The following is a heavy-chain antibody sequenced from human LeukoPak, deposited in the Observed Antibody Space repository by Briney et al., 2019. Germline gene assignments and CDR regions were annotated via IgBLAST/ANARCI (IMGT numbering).Heavy chain of an antibody. CDR2: IIPIFGTA. V-gene: IGHV1-69*13. D-gene: IGHD2-2*02. J-gene: IGHJ5*02. Sequence: SVKVSCKASGYTFIGYYMHWVRQAPGQGLEWMGGIIPIFGTANYAQKFQGRVTITADESTSTAYMELSSLRSEDTAVYYCAREYCSSTSCYKPSGFDPWGQGTLVTVSS. CDR3: AREYCSSTSCYKPSGFDP. CDR1: GYTFIGYY.